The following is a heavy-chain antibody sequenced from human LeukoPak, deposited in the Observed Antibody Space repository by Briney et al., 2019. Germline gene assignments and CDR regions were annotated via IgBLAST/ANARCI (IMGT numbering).Heavy chain of an antibody. CDR3: ARSQPIGYSSSRGYYGMDV. CDR1: GRSFSGYY. CDR2: INHSGST. Sequence: SETLSLTCAVYGRSFSGYYWSWIRQPPGKGLEWIGEINHSGSTNYNPSLKSRVTISVDTSKNQFSLKLSSVTAADTAVYYCARSQPIGYSSSRGYYGMDVWGKGTTVTVSS. V-gene: IGHV4-34*01. J-gene: IGHJ6*04. D-gene: IGHD6-13*01.